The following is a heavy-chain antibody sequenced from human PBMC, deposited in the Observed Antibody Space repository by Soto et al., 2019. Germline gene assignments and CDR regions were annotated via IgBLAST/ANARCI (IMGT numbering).Heavy chain of an antibody. J-gene: IGHJ4*02. CDR2: INTDGRST. CDR3: ARGESGSYPGGDY. V-gene: IGHV3-74*01. Sequence: EVQLVESGGGLAQPGGSLRLSCAASGFTFSSYWMHWVRHAPGKGLVWVSRINTDGRSTTYADSVKGRFTISRDNAKNTLYLQMNSLRAEDTAVYYCARGESGSYPGGDYWGQGTLVTVSS. D-gene: IGHD1-26*01. CDR1: GFTFSSYW.